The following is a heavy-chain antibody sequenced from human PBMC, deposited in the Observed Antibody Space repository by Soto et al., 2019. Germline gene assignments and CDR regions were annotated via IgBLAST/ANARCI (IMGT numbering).Heavy chain of an antibody. J-gene: IGHJ4*02. CDR1: GFTVSSNY. D-gene: IGHD3-22*01. Sequence: EVQLVESGGGLVQPGGSLRLSCAASGFTVSSNYMSWVRQAPGKGLEWVSVIYSGGSTYYADSVKGRFTISRDNSKNTLNLKMNRRRAEETAVYYCARDDYASSCYPIHLDYWGQGTLVTASS. V-gene: IGHV3-66*01. CDR2: IYSGGST. CDR3: ARDDYASSCYPIHLDY.